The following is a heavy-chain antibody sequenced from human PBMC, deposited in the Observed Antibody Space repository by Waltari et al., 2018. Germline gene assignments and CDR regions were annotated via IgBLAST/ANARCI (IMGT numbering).Heavy chain of an antibody. Sequence: QVQLVQSGAEVKKPGSSVKVSCKASGGTFSSYTISWVRQAPGQGLEWMGRIIPILGIANSAQKFQGRVTITADKSTSTAYMELSSLRSEDTAVYYCARDPYDILTGYYHYYFDYWGQGTLVTVSS. V-gene: IGHV1-69*08. CDR2: IIPILGIA. D-gene: IGHD3-9*01. CDR1: GGTFSSYT. J-gene: IGHJ4*02. CDR3: ARDPYDILTGYYHYYFDY.